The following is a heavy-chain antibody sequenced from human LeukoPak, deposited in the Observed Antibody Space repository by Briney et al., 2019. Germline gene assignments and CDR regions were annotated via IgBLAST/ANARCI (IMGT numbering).Heavy chain of an antibody. Sequence: PGGSLRLSCAASGFTFSAYGMHWVRQAPGKGLEWVALISYDGSNKYYDSVKGRFTISRDNSKNTLYLQMNSLRTEDTAVYYCAKDRYSGSYLQSGPCAHWGQGTLVTVSS. CDR3: AKDRYSGSYLQSGPCAH. D-gene: IGHD1-26*01. V-gene: IGHV3-30*18. CDR1: GFTFSAYG. J-gene: IGHJ4*02. CDR2: ISYDGSNK.